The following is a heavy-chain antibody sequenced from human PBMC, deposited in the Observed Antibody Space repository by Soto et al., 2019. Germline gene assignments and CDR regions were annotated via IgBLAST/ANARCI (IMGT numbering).Heavy chain of an antibody. Sequence: DVQLVGSGGGLVQPGGSLRLSCVASGFPFSSYAMHWVRQAPGKGLEWISYINGASTTTFYADSVKGRFTVSRDNAKNSVYLQMSRFRYEDTAFYYCASDLSHWGQGMLVTVSS. J-gene: IGHJ4*02. CDR1: GFPFSSYA. D-gene: IGHD3-16*02. V-gene: IGHV3-48*02. CDR3: ASDLSH. CDR2: INGASTTT.